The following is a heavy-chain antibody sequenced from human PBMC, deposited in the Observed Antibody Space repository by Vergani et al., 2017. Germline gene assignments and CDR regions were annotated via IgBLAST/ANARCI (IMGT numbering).Heavy chain of an antibody. CDR1: GCSISSGDYY. V-gene: IGHV4-30-4*01. CDR2: IYYSGST. J-gene: IGHJ6*02. Sequence: QVQLQESGPGLVKPSQTLSLTCTVSGCSISSGDYYWSWIRQPPGKGLEWIGYIYYSGSTYYNPSLKSRVTISVDTSKNPFSLKLSSVTAADTAVYYCARVRRDDSSGYYYYYGMDVWGQGTTVTVSS. CDR3: ARVRRDDSSGYYYYYGMDV. D-gene: IGHD3-22*01.